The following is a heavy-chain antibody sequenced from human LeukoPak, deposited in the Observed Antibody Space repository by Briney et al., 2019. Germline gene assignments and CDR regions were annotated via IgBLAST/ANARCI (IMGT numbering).Heavy chain of an antibody. Sequence: PGGSLRLSCAASGFTFSSNGMHWVRQAPGKGLEWGTFIRYDGSNKYYADSVKGRFTISRDNSKNTLYLQMNSLRAEDTAVYYCAKARPQRWLQNESYFDYWGQGTLVTVSS. CDR2: IRYDGSNK. J-gene: IGHJ4*02. CDR1: GFTFSSNG. CDR3: AKARPQRWLQNESYFDY. V-gene: IGHV3-30*02. D-gene: IGHD5-24*01.